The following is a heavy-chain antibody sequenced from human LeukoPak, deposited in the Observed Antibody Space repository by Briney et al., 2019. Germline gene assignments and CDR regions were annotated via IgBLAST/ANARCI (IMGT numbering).Heavy chain of an antibody. V-gene: IGHV4-39*01. CDR3: AGTPVSSTSWFTFDN. CDR1: GGSVSSSNYH. D-gene: IGHD2-2*01. Sequence: SETLSLSCTVSGGSVSSSNYHWAWIRQSPGMGLEWIGTLYSTGITSQNPDASLKSRVTLSVDTSRNQFSLELRSLTAADTAIFYCAGTPVSSTSWFTFDNWGQGTLVTVSS. CDR2: LYSTGIT. J-gene: IGHJ4*02.